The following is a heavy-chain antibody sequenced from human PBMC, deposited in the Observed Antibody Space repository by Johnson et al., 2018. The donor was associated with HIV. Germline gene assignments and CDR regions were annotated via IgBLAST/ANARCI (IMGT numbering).Heavy chain of an antibody. Sequence: QMQLVESGGGLVQPGGSLRLSCAASGFIVSSNYMNWVRQAPGKGLEWVAVISHDGSHKYYANSVKGRFTISRDNSKNTLYLQMGSLRAEDMAVYYCATSTVSDSSSWYHLEMAFDIWGQGTMVTVSS. CDR1: GFIVSSNY. V-gene: IGHV3-30*03. CDR2: ISHDGSHK. J-gene: IGHJ3*02. D-gene: IGHD6-13*01. CDR3: ATSTVSDSSSWYHLEMAFDI.